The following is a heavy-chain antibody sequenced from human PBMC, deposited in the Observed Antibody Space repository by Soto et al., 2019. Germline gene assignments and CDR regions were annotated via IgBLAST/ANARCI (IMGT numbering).Heavy chain of an antibody. CDR2: IYYSGST. CDR3: ARSYSGYDSGLFDY. V-gene: IGHV4-31*03. Sequence: QVQLQESGPGLVKPSQTLSLTCTVSGGSISSGNYYWSWIRQHPGKGLEWIGYIYYSGSTYYNPSLQSRVTISVDTSKNQFPLKLSSVTAADTAVYYCARSYSGYDSGLFDYWGQGTLVTVSS. J-gene: IGHJ4*02. D-gene: IGHD5-12*01. CDR1: GGSISSGNYY.